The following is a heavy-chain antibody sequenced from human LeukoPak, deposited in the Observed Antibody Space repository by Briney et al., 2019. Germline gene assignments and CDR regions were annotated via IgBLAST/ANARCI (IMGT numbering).Heavy chain of an antibody. V-gene: IGHV4-34*01. Sequence: SKTLSLTCAVYGGSFSGYHWSWIRQPPGKGLEWIGEINHSGSTNYNPSLKSRVTISVDTSKNQFSLKLTSVTAADTAVYYCARIRGYDFRGDWGQGTLVTVSS. CDR1: GGSFSGYH. D-gene: IGHD5-12*01. J-gene: IGHJ4*02. CDR3: ARIRGYDFRGD. CDR2: INHSGST.